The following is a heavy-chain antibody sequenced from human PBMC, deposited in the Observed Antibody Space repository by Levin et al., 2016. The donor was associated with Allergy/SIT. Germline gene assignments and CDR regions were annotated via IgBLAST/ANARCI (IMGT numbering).Heavy chain of an antibody. D-gene: IGHD3-3*02. CDR3: ARKWGILGGTMKPWGHYFDY. Sequence: SETLSLTCAVYGGSFNDHHWSWIRQPPGKGLEWIGEINDTGSTKYNPSLQSRFTMSVDTSNKQFSLQLISVTAADTAVYYCARKWGILGGTMKPWGHYFDYWGQGTLVTVAS. CDR2: INDTGST. V-gene: IGHV4-34*01. J-gene: IGHJ4*02. CDR1: GGSFNDHH.